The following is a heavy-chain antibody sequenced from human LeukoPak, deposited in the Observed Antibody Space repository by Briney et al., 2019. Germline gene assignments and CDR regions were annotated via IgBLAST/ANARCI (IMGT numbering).Heavy chain of an antibody. J-gene: IGHJ4*02. V-gene: IGHV4-59*01. CDR1: SASTSSDY. CDR3: AKGSGWYYY. D-gene: IGHD6-19*01. CDR2: IYYSGRT. Sequence: SETLSLTCTVSSASTSSDYWSWIRQPPGKGLEWIGSIYYSGRTNYNPSLESRVTISVDPSKNQFSLQLTSVTAADTAVYYCAKGSGWYYYWGQGPLVTVSS.